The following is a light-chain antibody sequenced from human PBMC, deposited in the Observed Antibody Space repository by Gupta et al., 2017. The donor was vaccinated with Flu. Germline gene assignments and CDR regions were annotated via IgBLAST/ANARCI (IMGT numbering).Light chain of an antibody. CDR1: SSSIGSNT. V-gene: IGLV1-44*01. Sequence: QSGLPQPPSASGTPRQRVSISCSGSSSSIGSNTVNWYQHLPGTAPKLLIYVNNQRPSGVPDRFSGSKSVTSAALANSGLQAEDEDDYYCASWDDSLGGQVVFGGGTKLT. CDR3: ASWDDSLGGQVV. J-gene: IGLJ2*01. CDR2: VNN.